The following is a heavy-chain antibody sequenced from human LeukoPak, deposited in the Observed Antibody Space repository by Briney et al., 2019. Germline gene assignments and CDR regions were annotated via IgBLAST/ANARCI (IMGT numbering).Heavy chain of an antibody. CDR1: GFIFRNYA. D-gene: IGHD7-27*01. J-gene: IGHJ4*02. V-gene: IGHV3-30-3*01. Sequence: GGSLRLSCAASGFIFRNYAMHWVRQAPGKGLEWVAVISYDGSNKYYAGSVKGRFTISRDNSKNTLFLQMNSLSAEDTAVYYCAREELGMVYFDYWGLGTLVTVSS. CDR3: AREELGMVYFDY. CDR2: ISYDGSNK.